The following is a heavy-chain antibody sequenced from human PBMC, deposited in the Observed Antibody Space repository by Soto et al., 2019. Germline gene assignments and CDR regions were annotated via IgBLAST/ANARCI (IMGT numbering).Heavy chain of an antibody. J-gene: IGHJ6*02. D-gene: IGHD3-3*01. CDR3: ARGSTYYDFWSGYYTDPTYYYYGMDV. Sequence: PSETLSLTCTVSGGSISSYYWSWIRQPPGKGLEWIGYIYYSGSTNYNPSLKSRVTISVDTSKNQFSLKLSSVTAADTAVYYCARGSTYYDFWSGYYTDPTYYYYGMDVWGQGTTVTVSS. CDR1: GGSISSYY. V-gene: IGHV4-59*01. CDR2: IYYSGST.